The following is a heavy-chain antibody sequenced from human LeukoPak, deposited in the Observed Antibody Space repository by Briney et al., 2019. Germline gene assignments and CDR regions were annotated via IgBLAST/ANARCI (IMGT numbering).Heavy chain of an antibody. CDR3: ARQGTTVTHEGAFDI. V-gene: IGHV5-51*01. J-gene: IGHJ3*02. CDR2: INPGDSDT. Sequence: GESLKISCKGSGYSFTSYWIGWVRQMPGKGLEWMGIINPGDSDTRYSPSFQGHVTFSGDKSTSTAYLQWSSLKASDTVMYYCARQGTTVTHEGAFDIWGQGTMVTVS. D-gene: IGHD4-17*01. CDR1: GYSFTSYW.